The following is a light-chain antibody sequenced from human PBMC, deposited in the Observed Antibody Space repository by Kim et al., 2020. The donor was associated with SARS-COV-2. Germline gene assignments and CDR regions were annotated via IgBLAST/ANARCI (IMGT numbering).Light chain of an antibody. CDR1: DLGQKY. CDR2: QNA. Sequence: SYELTQPPSVSVSPGQTATITCSGDDLGQKYSFWYQQKPGQSPVLVIYQNAKRPSGIPERFSGSNSESTATLTISGTQTLDEGDYYCQTWDNNVAVFGGGTQLTVL. CDR3: QTWDNNVAV. V-gene: IGLV3-1*01. J-gene: IGLJ2*01.